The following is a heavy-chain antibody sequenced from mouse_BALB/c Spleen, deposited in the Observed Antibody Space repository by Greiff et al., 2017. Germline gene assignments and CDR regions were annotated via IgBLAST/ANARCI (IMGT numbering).Heavy chain of an antibody. Sequence: EVMLVESGAELVRSGASVKLSCTASGFNIKDYYMHWVKQRPEQGLEWIGWIDPENGNTIYDPKFQGKASITADTSSNTAYLQLSSLTSEDTAVYYCAREGSAWFAYWGQGTLVTVSA. CDR3: AREGSAWFAY. J-gene: IGHJ3*01. CDR2: IDPENGNT. CDR1: GFNIKDYY. V-gene: IGHV14-1*02.